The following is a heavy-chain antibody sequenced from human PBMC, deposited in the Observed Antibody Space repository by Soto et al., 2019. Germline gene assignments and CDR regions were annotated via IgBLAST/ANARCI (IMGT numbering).Heavy chain of an antibody. CDR2: ISSSGGTT. CDR1: GFTFPSYA. CDR3: ARKAGAGVTSPYYLDY. V-gene: IGHV3-23*01. J-gene: IGHJ4*02. Sequence: PGGSLRLSCAASGFTFPSYAMSWVRQAPGKGLEWVSGISSSGGTTIYADSVKGRFTISSDNSKNTLYLQMNSLRAEDTAVYYCARKAGAGVTSPYYLDYWGQGTLVTVSS. D-gene: IGHD3-10*01.